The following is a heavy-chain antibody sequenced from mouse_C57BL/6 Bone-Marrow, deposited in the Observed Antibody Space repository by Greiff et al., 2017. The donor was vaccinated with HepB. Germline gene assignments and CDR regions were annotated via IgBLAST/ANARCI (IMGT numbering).Heavy chain of an antibody. CDR1: GYTFTSYW. D-gene: IGHD1-2*01. V-gene: IGHV1-61*01. CDR2: IYPSDSET. J-gene: IGHJ3*01. CDR3: ARRYGRAWFAY. Sequence: QVQLQQSGAELVRPGSSVKLSCKASGYTFTSYWMDWVKQRPGQGLEWIGNIYPSDSETHYNQKFKDKATLTVDKSSSTAYMQLSSLTSEDSAVYYCARRYGRAWFAYWGQGTLVTVSA.